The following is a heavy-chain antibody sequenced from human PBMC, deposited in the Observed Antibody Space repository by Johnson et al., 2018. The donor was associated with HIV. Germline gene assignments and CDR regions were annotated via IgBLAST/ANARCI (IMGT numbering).Heavy chain of an antibody. CDR1: GFTFDDYG. D-gene: IGHD4-17*01. V-gene: IGHV3-9*01. J-gene: IGHJ3*02. Sequence: VQLVESGGGLVQPGRSLRLSCAASGFTFDDYGMHWVRPGPGKGLEWVAGISWNNVRIGYADSVQGRFTISRDNAKNSLYLQMNSLRAEDTAVYYCASPQAGDYPQDDAFHIWGQGTVVTVSS. CDR2: ISWNNVRI. CDR3: ASPQAGDYPQDDAFHI.